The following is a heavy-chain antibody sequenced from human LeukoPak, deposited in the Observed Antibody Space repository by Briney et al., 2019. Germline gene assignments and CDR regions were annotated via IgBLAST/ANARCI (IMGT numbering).Heavy chain of an antibody. CDR1: GYIFANYG. V-gene: IGHV1-18*04. D-gene: IGHD5-12*01. CDR2: ISADNHNT. Sequence: ASVKVSCKASGYIFANYGFSWVRQAPGQGLEWMGWISADNHNTKYAQKFRDRVTMTDDRSTSTVYMELRSLRSDDTAVYYCARDRRGYSAYDGEGFDYWGQGTLVTVSS. CDR3: ARDRRGYSAYDGEGFDY. J-gene: IGHJ4*02.